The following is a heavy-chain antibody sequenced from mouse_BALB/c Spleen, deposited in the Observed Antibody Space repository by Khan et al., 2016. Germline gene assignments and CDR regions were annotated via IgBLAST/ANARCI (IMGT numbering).Heavy chain of an antibody. CDR1: GYTFTNYG. D-gene: IGHD1-1*01. V-gene: IGHV9-3-1*01. J-gene: IGHJ1*01. Sequence: QIQLVQSGPELKKPGKTVKISCKASGYTFTNYGMNWVKQAPGKGLKWMGWINTYSGESTYADDFKGRFAFSLETSANTAYLQINNLKNEDTATYFSARYRYYYGSSMYFDVGGAGTTVTVSS. CDR3: ARYRYYYGSSMYFDV. CDR2: INTYSGES.